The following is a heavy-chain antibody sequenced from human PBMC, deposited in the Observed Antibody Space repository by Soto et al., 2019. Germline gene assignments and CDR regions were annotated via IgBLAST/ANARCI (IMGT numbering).Heavy chain of an antibody. CDR3: ARHDCISTSCYYYYYYGMDV. D-gene: IGHD2-2*01. Sequence: ASVKVSCKASGYTFTSYDINWVRQATGQGLEWMGWMNPNSGNTGYAQKFQGRVTITADESTSTAYMELSSLRSEDTAVYYCARHDCISTSCYYYYYYGMDVWGQGTTVTVSS. V-gene: IGHV1-8*01. J-gene: IGHJ6*02. CDR2: MNPNSGNT. CDR1: GYTFTSYD.